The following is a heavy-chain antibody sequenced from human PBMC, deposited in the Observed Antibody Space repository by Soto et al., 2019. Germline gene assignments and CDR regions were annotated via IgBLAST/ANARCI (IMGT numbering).Heavy chain of an antibody. CDR2: INAGNGNT. Sequence: ASVKVSCRASGYTFTSYAMHWVRQAPGQGLEWMGWINAGNGNTKYSQKFQGRVTITRDTSASTAYMELSSLRSEDTAVYYCAKSATVPAAIAYWGQGTLVTVSS. CDR1: GYTFTSYA. D-gene: IGHD2-2*02. J-gene: IGHJ4*02. V-gene: IGHV1-3*01. CDR3: AKSATVPAAIAY.